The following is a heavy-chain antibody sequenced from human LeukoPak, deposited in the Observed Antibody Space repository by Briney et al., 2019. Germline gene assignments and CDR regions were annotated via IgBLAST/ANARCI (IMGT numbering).Heavy chain of an antibody. J-gene: IGHJ4*02. CDR3: AKEDTFMGALVL. D-gene: IGHD5-18*01. Sequence: PGGSLRLSCAASGFTFSNYVMHWVRQAPGKGLEWVAVILFDGSNKYYADSVKGRFTISRDNSKNTLYLQMNSLRTEDTAVYYCAKEDTFMGALVLWGQGTLVTASS. V-gene: IGHV3-30*18. CDR2: ILFDGSNK. CDR1: GFTFSNYV.